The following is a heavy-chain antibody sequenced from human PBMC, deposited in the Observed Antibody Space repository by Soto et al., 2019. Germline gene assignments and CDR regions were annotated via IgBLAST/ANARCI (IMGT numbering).Heavy chain of an antibody. CDR3: ARGGEQWLVRDNWFDP. D-gene: IGHD6-19*01. J-gene: IGHJ5*02. CDR1: GYTFTSYD. CDR2: MNPNSGNT. V-gene: IGHV1-8*01. Sequence: ASVKVSCKASGYTFTSYDINWVRQATGQGLEWMGWMNPNSGNTGYAQKFQGRVTMTRNTSISTTYMELSSLRSEDTAVYYCARGGEQWLVRDNWFDPWGQGTLVTVYS.